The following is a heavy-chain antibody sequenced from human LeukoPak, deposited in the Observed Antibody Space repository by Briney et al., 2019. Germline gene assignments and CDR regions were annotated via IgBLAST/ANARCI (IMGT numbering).Heavy chain of an antibody. CDR1: GFTFSSYG. CDR3: ASLSGYSSGWRAFDI. Sequence: TGGSLRLSCAASGFTFSSYGMHWVRQAPGKGLEWVAVIWYDGSNKYYADSVKGRFTISRDNSKNTLYLQMSSLRAEDTAVYYCASLSGYSSGWRAFDIWGQGTMVTVSS. J-gene: IGHJ3*02. V-gene: IGHV3-33*01. D-gene: IGHD6-19*01. CDR2: IWYDGSNK.